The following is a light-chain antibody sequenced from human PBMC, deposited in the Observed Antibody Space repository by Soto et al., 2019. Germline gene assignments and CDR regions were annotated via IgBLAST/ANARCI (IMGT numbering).Light chain of an antibody. Sequence: PGDRATLSCRASQSVSSTFFAWYPQKPGQAPMLLIYGAYSRATGIQDRFSGSGSGTDFTLTISRLAPEDFAVYYCQQYASSVTFGQGTKVEIK. V-gene: IGKV3-20*01. J-gene: IGKJ1*01. CDR2: GAY. CDR3: QQYASSVT. CDR1: QSVSSTF.